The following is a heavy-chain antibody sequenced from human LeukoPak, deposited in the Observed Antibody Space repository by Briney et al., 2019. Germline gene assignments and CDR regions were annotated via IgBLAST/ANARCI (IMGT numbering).Heavy chain of an antibody. V-gene: IGHV1-3*01. Sequence: ASVKVSCKASGYTFTSYAMHWVRQAPGQRLEWMGWINAGNGNTKYSQKFQGRVTITRDTSASTAYMELSSLRSEDTAVYYCARASGSGWNASDYWGQGTLVTVSS. CDR3: ARASGSGWNASDY. CDR1: GYTFTSYA. CDR2: INAGNGNT. D-gene: IGHD6-19*01. J-gene: IGHJ4*02.